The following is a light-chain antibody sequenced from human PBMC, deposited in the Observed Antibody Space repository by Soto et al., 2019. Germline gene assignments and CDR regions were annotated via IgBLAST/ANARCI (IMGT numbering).Light chain of an antibody. V-gene: IGKV3-15*01. CDR3: QQYNNWPET. J-gene: IGKJ1*01. CDR2: GAS. Sequence: EIVMTQSPATLSVSPGERATLSCRASQSVSRNLAWYQQKPGQAPRLLIYGASTRATGIPARFSGSGSVTEFTLPISSLQSEDFAFYYCQQYNNWPETCGHGTKVEIK. CDR1: QSVSRN.